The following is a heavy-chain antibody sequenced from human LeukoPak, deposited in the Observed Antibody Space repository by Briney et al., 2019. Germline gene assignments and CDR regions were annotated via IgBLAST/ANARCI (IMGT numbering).Heavy chain of an antibody. J-gene: IGHJ4*02. CDR2: INPSAGRT. CDR1: GYTFTSYY. V-gene: IGHV1-46*01. Sequence: VASVRVSCKASGYTFTSYYIHWVRQAPGQGLEWMGIINPSAGRTSYAQKFQGRVTMTRDTSTSTAYMELSSLRSEDTAVYYCARVEVGANGYYAPAEDYWGQGTLVTVSS. D-gene: IGHD4-17*01. CDR3: ARVEVGANGYYAPAEDY.